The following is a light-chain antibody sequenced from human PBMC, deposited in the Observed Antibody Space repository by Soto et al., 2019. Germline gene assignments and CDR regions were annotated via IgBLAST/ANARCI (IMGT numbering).Light chain of an antibody. V-gene: IGKV4-1*01. CDR1: QTILYGSNNKNY. CDR3: HQYHSPPFA. J-gene: IGKJ3*01. CDR2: WAS. Sequence: IVMTESPDSLGVSLGERATINCKSNQTILYGSNNKNYLSWYQQKPGQPPKLLIYWASTRKYGVPERFSGSGSGTDFTLSITNLQAEDVAVYYCHQYHSPPFAFGPGTKVHL.